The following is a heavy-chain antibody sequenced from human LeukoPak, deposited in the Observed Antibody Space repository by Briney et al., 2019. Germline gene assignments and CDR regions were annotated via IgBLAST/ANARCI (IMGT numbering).Heavy chain of an antibody. CDR1: GFTLSNSW. V-gene: IGHV3-74*01. CDR3: ARDVRGPHDF. CDR2: IDPDGNT. Sequence: GGSLRLSCAASGFTLSNSWMHWVRQAPGKGLVWVSRIDPDGNTDYADSVKGRFTVSRDNAKNTLYLQMNSLRAEDTAVYRCARDVRGPHDFWGQGTLVTVSS. J-gene: IGHJ4*02. D-gene: IGHD2/OR15-2a*01.